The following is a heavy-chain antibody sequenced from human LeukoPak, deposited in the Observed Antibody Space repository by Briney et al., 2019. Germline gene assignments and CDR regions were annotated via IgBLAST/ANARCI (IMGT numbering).Heavy chain of an antibody. CDR1: GFTFSSYV. J-gene: IGHJ4*02. V-gene: IGHV3-30*18. Sequence: GGSLRLSCAASGFTFSSYVMHWVRQAPGKGLEWVAVISYDGSNKYYADSVKGRFTISRDNSKNTLYLQMNSLRAEDTAVYYCAKDPPSDYWGQGTLVTVSS. CDR2: ISYDGSNK. CDR3: AKDPPSDY.